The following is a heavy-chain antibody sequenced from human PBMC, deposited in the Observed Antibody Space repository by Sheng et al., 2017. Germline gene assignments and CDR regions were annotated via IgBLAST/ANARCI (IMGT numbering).Heavy chain of an antibody. D-gene: IGHD2-2*01. V-gene: IGHV2-26*01. CDR3: ARILGLGYCSSTSCYLPLYYYYGMDV. CDR2: IFSNDEK. CDR1: GFSLSNARMG. Sequence: QVTLKESGPVLVKPTETLTLTCTVSGFSLSNARMGVSWIRQPPGKALEWLAHIFSNDEKSYSTSLKSRLTISKDTSKSQVVLTMTNMDPVDTATYYCARILGLGYCSSTSCYLPLYYYYGMDVWGQGTTVTVSS. J-gene: IGHJ6*02.